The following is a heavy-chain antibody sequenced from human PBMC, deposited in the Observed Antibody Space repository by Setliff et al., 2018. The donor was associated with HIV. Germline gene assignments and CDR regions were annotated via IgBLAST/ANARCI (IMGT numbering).Heavy chain of an antibody. CDR3: ARHRYSSSINWFDP. CDR1: GFSFRNSFYN. D-gene: IGHD6-13*01. CDR2: IYASGTT. J-gene: IGHJ5*02. Sequence: SETLSLTCNVSGFSFRNSFYNWGWIRQPPGKGLEWIGTIYASGTTYYNPSLKSRVTMSIDTSQNQFSLNLTSVTATDTAVYYCARHRYSSSINWFDPWGQGTLVTVSS. V-gene: IGHV4-39*01.